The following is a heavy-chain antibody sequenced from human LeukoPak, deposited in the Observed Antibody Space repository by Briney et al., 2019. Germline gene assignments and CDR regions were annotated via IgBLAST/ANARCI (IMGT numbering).Heavy chain of an antibody. D-gene: IGHD3-10*01. CDR3: AKDRRYGSGSFAFDI. J-gene: IGHJ3*02. CDR1: GFTFDDYA. CDR2: ISWNSGSI. Sequence: GGSLRLSCAASGFTFDDYAMHWVRQAPGKGLEWVSGISWNSGSIGYADSVKGRFTISRDNAKNSLYLQMDSLRAEDTALYYCAKDRRYGSGSFAFDIWGQGTMVTVSS. V-gene: IGHV3-9*01.